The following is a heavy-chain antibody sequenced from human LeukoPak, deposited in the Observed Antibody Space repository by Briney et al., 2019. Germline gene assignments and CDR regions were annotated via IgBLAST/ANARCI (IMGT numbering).Heavy chain of an antibody. CDR2: IYYSGST. CDR1: GGSISSYY. J-gene: IGHJ4*02. D-gene: IGHD3-10*01. CDR3: ASLDMVRGSDY. Sequence: SETLSLTCTVSGGSISSYYWSWIRQPPGKGLEWIGYIYYSGSTNYNPSLKSRVTISVDTSKNQFSLKLSSVTAADTAVYYCASLDMVRGSDYWGQGTLVTVSS. V-gene: IGHV4-59*08.